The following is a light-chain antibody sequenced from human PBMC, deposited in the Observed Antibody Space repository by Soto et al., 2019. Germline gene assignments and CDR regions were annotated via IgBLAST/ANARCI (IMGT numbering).Light chain of an antibody. CDR3: QKYNSALPFS. J-gene: IGKJ3*01. V-gene: IGKV1-27*01. CDR2: GAS. Sequence: DIQMTQSPSSLSASVGDRVTITCRASQGISNYLAWYQQQPGKVPKLLIYGASTLQSGVPSRFSGSGSGTDFTLTISSLQPEDVATYYCQKYNSALPFSFGPGTRVDSK. CDR1: QGISNY.